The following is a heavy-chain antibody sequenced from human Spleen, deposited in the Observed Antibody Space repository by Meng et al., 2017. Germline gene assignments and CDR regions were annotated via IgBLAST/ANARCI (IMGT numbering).Heavy chain of an antibody. CDR2: KHYSGTT. Sequence: QAQPQESGPGLVKPAQTLSLSCSVAGDSISNTESYWGWIRQPPGKGLEWIGYKHYSGTTYYNPSLQSRVSMSVDTSKNQFSLTLSSVTAADTAVYWCARYLYGGSRYTNLFDAWGQGTLVTVSS. CDR1: GDSISNTESY. V-gene: IGHV4-30-4*01. D-gene: IGHD2-15*01. CDR3: ARYLYGGSRYTNLFDA. J-gene: IGHJ5*01.